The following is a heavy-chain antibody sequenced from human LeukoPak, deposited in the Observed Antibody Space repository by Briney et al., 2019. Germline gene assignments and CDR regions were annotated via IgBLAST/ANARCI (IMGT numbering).Heavy chain of an antibody. CDR2: INSDGSST. CDR1: GFTFSSCW. D-gene: IGHD4-23*01. V-gene: IGHV3-74*01. J-gene: IGHJ4*02. Sequence: GGSLRLSCAASGFTFSSCWMHWVRQAPGKGLVWVSRINSDGSSTSYADSVKGRFSISRDNAKNTLYLQMNSLRVEDTAVYYCARGRPHGNDYWGQGTLVTVSS. CDR3: ARGRPHGNDY.